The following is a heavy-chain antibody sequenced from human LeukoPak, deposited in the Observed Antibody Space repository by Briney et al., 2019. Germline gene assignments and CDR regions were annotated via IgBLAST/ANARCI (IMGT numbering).Heavy chain of an antibody. J-gene: IGHJ4*02. Sequence: GGSLRLSCAASGFTCSGYWMSWARQAPGKGLEWVANIKQDGSEKNYMDSVKGRFTISRDNAKNSLYLQMDSLRVEDTAVYYCVREYRQQLALDYWGQGTLVTVSS. D-gene: IGHD6-13*01. CDR2: IKQDGSEK. CDR3: VREYRQQLALDY. CDR1: GFTCSGYW. V-gene: IGHV3-7*01.